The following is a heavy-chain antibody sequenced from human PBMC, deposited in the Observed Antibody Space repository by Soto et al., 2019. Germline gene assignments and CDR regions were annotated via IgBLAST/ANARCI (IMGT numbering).Heavy chain of an antibody. Sequence: EVQLVESGGGLVQPGGSLKLSCAASGFTFSGSAMHWVRQASGKGLEWVGRIRSKANSYATAYAASVKGRFTISRDDSKTTAYLQMSSRKPEDTAVYYCTSAASLAGAGTAPRRPYYFDYWGQGTLVTVSS. CDR2: IRSKANSYAT. V-gene: IGHV3-73*02. CDR1: GFTFSGSA. J-gene: IGHJ4*02. CDR3: TSAASLAGAGTAPRRPYYFDY. D-gene: IGHD6-19*01.